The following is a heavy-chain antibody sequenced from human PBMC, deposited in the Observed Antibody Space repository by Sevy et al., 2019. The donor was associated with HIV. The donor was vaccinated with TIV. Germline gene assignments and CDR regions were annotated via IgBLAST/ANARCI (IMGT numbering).Heavy chain of an antibody. J-gene: IGHJ4*02. Sequence: GGSLRLSCAASGFIFSSYAMSWVRQAPGKGLEWVSAISGSGGSTYYADSVKGRFIISRDNSKNTLYLQMNSLRAEDTAVYYCAKVDIVVVVAATTRFGDSTGRYFDYWGQGTLVTVSS. V-gene: IGHV3-23*01. CDR2: ISGSGGST. CDR3: AKVDIVVVVAATTRFGDSTGRYFDY. CDR1: GFIFSSYA. D-gene: IGHD2-15*01.